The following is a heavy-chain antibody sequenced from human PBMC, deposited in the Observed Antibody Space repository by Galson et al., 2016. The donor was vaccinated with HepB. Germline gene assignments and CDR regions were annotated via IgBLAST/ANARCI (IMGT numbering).Heavy chain of an antibody. CDR1: GFSFDVYG. CDR2: INWSGTVT. V-gene: IGHV3-20*04. Sequence: SLRLSCAASGFSFDVYGMSWARQVPGKGLEWVAGINWSGTVTGYADSVKDRFTISRDNTQNSLYLEVSSLRAEDTALYYCTRDLFDYWSGPEGYWGQGTLVTVSS. J-gene: IGHJ4*02. D-gene: IGHD3-3*01. CDR3: TRDLFDYWSGPEGY.